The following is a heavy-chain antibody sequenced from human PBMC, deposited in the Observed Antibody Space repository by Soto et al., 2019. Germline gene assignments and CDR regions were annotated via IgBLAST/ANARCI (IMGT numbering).Heavy chain of an antibody. CDR3: ARSTVTIGGWNWFDP. D-gene: IGHD4-17*01. CDR1: GGSISSGGYY. Sequence: SETLSLTCTVSGGSISSGGYYWSWIRQHPGKGLEWIGYIYYSGSTYYNPSLKSRVTISVDTSKNQFSLKLSSVTAADTAVYYCARSTVTIGGWNWFDPWGQGTLVTVSS. V-gene: IGHV4-31*03. J-gene: IGHJ5*02. CDR2: IYYSGST.